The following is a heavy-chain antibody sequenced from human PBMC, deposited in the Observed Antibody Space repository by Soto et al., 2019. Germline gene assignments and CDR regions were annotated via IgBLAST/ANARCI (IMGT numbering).Heavy chain of an antibody. CDR3: ASGRRYYDSSGYYFDAFDI. D-gene: IGHD3-22*01. Sequence: SETLSLTCTVSGGSISSGGYYWRWIRQHPGKGLEWIGYIYYSGSTYYNPSLKSRVTISVDTSKNQFSLKLSSVTAADTAVYYCASGRRYYDSSGYYFDAFDIWGQGTMVTVSS. CDR2: IYYSGST. CDR1: GGSISSGGYY. V-gene: IGHV4-31*03. J-gene: IGHJ3*02.